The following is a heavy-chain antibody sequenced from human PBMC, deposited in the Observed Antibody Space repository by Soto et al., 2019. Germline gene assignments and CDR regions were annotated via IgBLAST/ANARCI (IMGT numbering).Heavy chain of an antibody. CDR2: IYYSGST. CDR3: ARVGAAAAPGYFDY. V-gene: IGHV4-59*08. D-gene: IGHD6-13*01. J-gene: IGHJ4*02. Sequence: SETLSITCTVSCGSISSYYWSWIRQPPGKGLEWIGYIYYSGSTNYNPSLKSRVTISVDTSKNQFSLKLSSVTAADTAVYYCARVGAAAAPGYFDYWGQGTLVTVSS. CDR1: CGSISSYY.